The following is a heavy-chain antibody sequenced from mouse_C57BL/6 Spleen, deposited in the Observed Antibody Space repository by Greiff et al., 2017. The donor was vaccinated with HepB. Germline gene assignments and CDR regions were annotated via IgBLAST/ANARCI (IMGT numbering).Heavy chain of an antibody. CDR3: AVSSTGYFDV. V-gene: IGHV1-55*01. D-gene: IGHD1-1*01. J-gene: IGHJ1*03. CDR2: IYPGSGST. Sequence: QVHVKQPGAELVKPGASVKMSCKASGYTFTSYWITWVKQRPGQGLEWIGDIYPGSGSTNYNEKFKSKATLTVDTSSSTAYMQLSSLTSEDSAVYYCAVSSTGYFDVWGTGTTVTVSS. CDR1: GYTFTSYW.